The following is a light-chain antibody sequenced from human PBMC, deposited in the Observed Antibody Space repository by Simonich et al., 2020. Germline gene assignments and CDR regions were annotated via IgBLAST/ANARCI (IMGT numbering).Light chain of an antibody. Sequence: NFMLTQPHSVSESPGKTVTISCTRSSGSLTTNYVQWYQQRPGRSPTTVIYEDNQSPSGVPDRFSGSIDSSSNSASLTISGLKTEDEADYYCQSYDSSNWVFGGGTKLTVL. J-gene: IGLJ3*02. CDR3: QSYDSSNWV. V-gene: IGLV6-57*01. CDR2: EDN. CDR1: SGSLTTNY.